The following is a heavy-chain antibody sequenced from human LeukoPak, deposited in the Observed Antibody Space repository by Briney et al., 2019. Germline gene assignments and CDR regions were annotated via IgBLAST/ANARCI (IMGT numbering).Heavy chain of an antibody. CDR2: ISAYNGNT. CDR1: GYTFTSYN. Sequence: ASVKVSCKASGYTFTSYNMNWVRQAPGQGLEWMGWISAYNGNTNYAQKLQGRVTMTTDTSTSTAYMELSSLRSEDTAVYYCARLSPDKDYWGQGTLVTVSS. V-gene: IGHV1-18*01. D-gene: IGHD1-14*01. J-gene: IGHJ4*02. CDR3: ARLSPDKDY.